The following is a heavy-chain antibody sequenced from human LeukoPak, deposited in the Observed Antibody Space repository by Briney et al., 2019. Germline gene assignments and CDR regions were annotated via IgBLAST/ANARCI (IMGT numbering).Heavy chain of an antibody. V-gene: IGHV4-59*01. CDR3: ARGYDYVWGCHRALGH. J-gene: IGHJ4*02. Sequence: PSETLSLTCTVSGGSISSYYWSWIRQPPGKGLEWVGYIYYSGSTNYNPSLKSRVTISVDTSKNQFSLKLSSVAAADTAVYYCARGYDYVWGCHRALGHWGQGTLVTVSS. CDR2: IYYSGST. CDR1: GGSISSYY. D-gene: IGHD3-16*02.